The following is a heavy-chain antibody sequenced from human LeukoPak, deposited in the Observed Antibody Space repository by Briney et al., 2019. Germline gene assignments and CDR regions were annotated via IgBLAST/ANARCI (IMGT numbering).Heavy chain of an antibody. J-gene: IGHJ4*02. CDR1: GFTFSSYG. V-gene: IGHV3-30*02. CDR2: IRYDGSDK. Sequence: GGSLRLSCTASGFTFSSYGMHWVRQAPGKGLEWVEFIRYDGSDKYYADSVKGRFTISRDNSKNTLYLQMNSLRAEDTAVYYCASQDGYNLRETYYFDYWGQGTLVTVSS. CDR3: ASQDGYNLRETYYFDY. D-gene: IGHD5-24*01.